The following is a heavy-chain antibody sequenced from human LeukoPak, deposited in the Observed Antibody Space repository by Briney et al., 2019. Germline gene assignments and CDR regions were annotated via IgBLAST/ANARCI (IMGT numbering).Heavy chain of an antibody. CDR2: IYYSGST. J-gene: IGHJ5*02. CDR3: ARRDDYSNYAWFDP. D-gene: IGHD4-11*01. Sequence: VKPSETLSLTCPVSGVSISSSSYYWGWIRQPPGKGLGWIGSIYYSGSTYYNPSLKSRVTISVDTSKNQFSLKLSSVTAADTAVYYCARRDDYSNYAWFDPWGQGTLVTVSS. CDR1: GVSISSSSYY. V-gene: IGHV4-39*01.